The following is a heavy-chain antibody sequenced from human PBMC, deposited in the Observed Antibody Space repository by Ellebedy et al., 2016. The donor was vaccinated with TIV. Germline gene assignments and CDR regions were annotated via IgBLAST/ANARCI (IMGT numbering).Heavy chain of an antibody. CDR3: SRDPVGVGPAFDI. CDR1: GLTFSSHA. CDR2: ITESGGHT. D-gene: IGHD4-23*01. V-gene: IGHV3-23*01. Sequence: PGGSLRLSCAASGLTFSSHAMSWVRQATGKGLEWVSSITESGGHTYYADSVKGRFTISRDNSKDTLYLQMNSLRAEDTAIYYCSRDPVGVGPAFDIWGQGTMVTVSS. J-gene: IGHJ3*02.